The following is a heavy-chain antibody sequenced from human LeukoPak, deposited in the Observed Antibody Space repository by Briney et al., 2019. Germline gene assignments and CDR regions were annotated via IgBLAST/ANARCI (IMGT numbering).Heavy chain of an antibody. CDR1: GYTFTSYG. V-gene: IGHV1-18*01. CDR3: ARDDCSSTSCLGNY. J-gene: IGHJ4*02. D-gene: IGHD2-2*01. Sequence: ASVKVSCKASGYTFTSYGISWVRQAPGQGLEWMGWISAYNGNTNYAQKLQGRVTMTTDTSTGTAYMELRSLRSDDTAVYYCARDDCSSTSCLGNYWGQGTLVTVSS. CDR2: ISAYNGNT.